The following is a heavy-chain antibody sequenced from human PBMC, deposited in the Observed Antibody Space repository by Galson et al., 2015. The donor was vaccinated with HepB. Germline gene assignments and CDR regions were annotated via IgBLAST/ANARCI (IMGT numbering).Heavy chain of an antibody. CDR1: RFTFSSYW. D-gene: IGHD3-22*01. CDR2: IKQDGTER. CDR3: ARDHDDSSGYYRSQGNGMDV. Sequence: SLRLSCAASRFTFSSYWMSWVRQAPGKGLEWVANIKQDGTERYYVDSVKGRFTISRDNARNSLYLQMNSLRAEDTAVYYCARDHDDSSGYYRSQGNGMDVWGQGTTVTVSS. V-gene: IGHV3-7*01. J-gene: IGHJ6*02.